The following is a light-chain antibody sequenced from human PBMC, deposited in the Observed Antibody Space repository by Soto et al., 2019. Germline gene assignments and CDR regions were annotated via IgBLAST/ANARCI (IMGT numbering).Light chain of an antibody. J-gene: IGKJ1*01. V-gene: IGKV3-15*01. CDR3: QHYNTWPWT. CDR2: DTS. Sequence: EIIMTQSPATLSVSPGEDATLSCRASQGIGDTLAWYQHKPGQTPRLLIYDTSTRATGVPARFSGSGSGTEFTLTISSLQSEDFAVYYCQHYNTWPWTFGQGTKVDIK. CDR1: QGIGDT.